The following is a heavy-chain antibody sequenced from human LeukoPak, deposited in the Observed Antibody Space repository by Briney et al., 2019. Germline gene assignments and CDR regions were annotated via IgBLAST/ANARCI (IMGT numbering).Heavy chain of an antibody. J-gene: IGHJ4*02. CDR3: ARQFGYSYGGDY. CDR1: GGSISSSSYY. Sequence: PSETLSLTCTVSGGSISSSSYYWGWIRQPPGKGLEWIGSIYYSGNTYYNPSLKSRVTISVDTSKNQFSLKLSSVTAADTAVYYCARQFGYSYGGDYWGQGTLVTVSS. D-gene: IGHD5-18*01. CDR2: IYYSGNT. V-gene: IGHV4-39*01.